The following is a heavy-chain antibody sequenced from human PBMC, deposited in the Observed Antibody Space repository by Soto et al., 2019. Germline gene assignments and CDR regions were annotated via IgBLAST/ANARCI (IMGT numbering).Heavy chain of an antibody. CDR1: GYSFTNYW. CDR3: ARPPGSGTLFAY. V-gene: IGHV5-51*01. J-gene: IGHJ4*02. D-gene: IGHD2-15*01. Sequence: GESLKISCQGSGYSFTNYWIGWVRQVPGRGLEWVGIIYPGNSDTRYRPSFQGQVTISADKCITTAYLQWSSLRASDTAIYYCARPPGSGTLFAYWGQGTLVTVSS. CDR2: IYPGNSDT.